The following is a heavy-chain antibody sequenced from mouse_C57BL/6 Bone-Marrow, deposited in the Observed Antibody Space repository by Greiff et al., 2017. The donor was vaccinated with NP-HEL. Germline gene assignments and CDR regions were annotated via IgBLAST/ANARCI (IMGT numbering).Heavy chain of an antibody. D-gene: IGHD1-1*01. J-gene: IGHJ4*01. CDR2: ISDGGSYT. V-gene: IGHV5-4*01. Sequence: EVKVVESGGGLVKPGGSLKLSCAASGFTFSSYAMSWVRQTPEKRLEWVATISDGGSYTSYPDNVKGRFTISRDNAKNNLYLQMSHLKSEDTAMYYCARDYGSSYPYAMDYWGQGTSVTVSS. CDR1: GFTFSSYA. CDR3: ARDYGSSYPYAMDY.